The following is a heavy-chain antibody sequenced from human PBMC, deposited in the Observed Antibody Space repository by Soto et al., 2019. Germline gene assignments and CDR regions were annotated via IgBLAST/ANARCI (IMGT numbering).Heavy chain of an antibody. J-gene: IGHJ4*02. V-gene: IGHV4-31*03. Sequence: QVQLQESGPGLVKPSQTLSLTCTVSGGSISSGGYYWSWIRQYPGKGLEWIGYIYYSGSTYYNPSLKSRVTISVDTSKNQFSLKLSSVTAADTAVYYCARQRFLVTGTTPFDYWGQGTLVTVSS. D-gene: IGHD1-7*01. CDR2: IYYSGST. CDR3: ARQRFLVTGTTPFDY. CDR1: GGSISSGGYY.